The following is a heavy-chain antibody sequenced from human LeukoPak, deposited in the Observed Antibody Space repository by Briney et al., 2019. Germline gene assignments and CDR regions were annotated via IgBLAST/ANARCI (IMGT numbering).Heavy chain of an antibody. CDR1: GFTFSSYA. D-gene: IGHD6-13*01. Sequence: PGGSLRLSCAASGFTFSSYAMSWVRQAPGKGLEWVSAISGSGGSTYYADSVKGRFTISRDNSKNTLYLQMNSLRSEDTAVYYCARAAAAGTGSEAFDIWGQGTMVTVSS. J-gene: IGHJ3*02. CDR2: ISGSGGST. V-gene: IGHV3-23*01. CDR3: ARAAAAGTGSEAFDI.